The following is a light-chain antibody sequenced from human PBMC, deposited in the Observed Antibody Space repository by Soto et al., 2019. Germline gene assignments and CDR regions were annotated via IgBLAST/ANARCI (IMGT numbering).Light chain of an antibody. CDR2: NTS. Sequence: EIVLTQSPATLSLSPGERATLSCRASQSFSGSLAWYQKKPGQAPRLLIYNTSNRAANVPARFSGSGSGTDFTLTISSLEPEDFAVYYCQQRGSWPLTFCPGTKVGIK. V-gene: IGKV3-11*01. J-gene: IGKJ3*01. CDR3: QQRGSWPLT. CDR1: QSFSGS.